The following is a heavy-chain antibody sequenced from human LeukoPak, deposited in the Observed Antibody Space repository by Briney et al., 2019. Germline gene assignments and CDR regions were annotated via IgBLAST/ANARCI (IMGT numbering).Heavy chain of an antibody. J-gene: IGHJ4*02. CDR1: GFTFSSYS. CDR3: ARGETGSSGYDWVY. V-gene: IGHV3-21*01. D-gene: IGHD5-12*01. Sequence: GGSLRLSCVGSGFTFSSYSMNWVRQAPGMGLEWVSSISSESAYILYADLVKGRFTTSRDNAKNSLYLHLDSLRAEDTAVYYCARGETGSSGYDWVYWGQGTPVTVSS. CDR2: ISSESAYI.